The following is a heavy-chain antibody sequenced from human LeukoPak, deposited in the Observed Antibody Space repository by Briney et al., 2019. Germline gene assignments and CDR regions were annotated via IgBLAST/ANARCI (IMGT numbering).Heavy chain of an antibody. CDR3: ARDYYYDSSGYIPAGDAIAF. CDR1: GFNFSTYT. J-gene: IGHJ3*01. V-gene: IGHV3-21*01. D-gene: IGHD3-22*01. Sequence: PGGSLRLSCAASGFNFSTYTINWVRQAPGKGLEWVSSISSSSYIYYADSVKGRFTISRDNAKNSLYLQMNSLRAEDTAVYYCARDYYYDSSGYIPAGDAIAFWGQGTMVTVSS. CDR2: ISSSSYI.